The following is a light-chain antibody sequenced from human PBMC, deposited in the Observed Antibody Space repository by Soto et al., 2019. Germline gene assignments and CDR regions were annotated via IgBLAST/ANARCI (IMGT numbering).Light chain of an antibody. V-gene: IGLV2-14*03. J-gene: IGLJ2*01. CDR3: SSYARNRDVL. Sequence: QSVLAQPASVSGSPGQSLTISCTGTSSDVGGYNFVSWYQQYPGKAPKLMIYDVSSRPSGISTRFSGSKSGNTASLTISGLQAEAEADYYCSSYARNRDVLFGGGTQLTVL. CDR2: DVS. CDR1: SSDVGGYNF.